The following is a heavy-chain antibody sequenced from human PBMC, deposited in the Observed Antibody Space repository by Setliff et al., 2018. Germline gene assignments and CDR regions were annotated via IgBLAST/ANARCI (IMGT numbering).Heavy chain of an antibody. D-gene: IGHD3-22*01. CDR1: GGSISNHY. J-gene: IGHJ6*02. V-gene: IGHV4-59*11. CDR2: IYYSGST. Sequence: PSETLSLTCTVSGGSISNHYWSWIRQPPGKGLEWIGSIYYSGSTNYNPSLKSRVTISVDTSKNQFSLKLSSVTAADTAVYYCARGFGYYYDSSGYYFHYGMDVWGQGTTVTVSS. CDR3: ARGFGYYYDSSGYYFHYGMDV.